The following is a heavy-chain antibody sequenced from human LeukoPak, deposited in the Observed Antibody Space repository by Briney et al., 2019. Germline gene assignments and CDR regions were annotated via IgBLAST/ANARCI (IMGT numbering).Heavy chain of an antibody. CDR3: AGDSSSWYNYFDS. D-gene: IGHD6-13*01. CDR1: GGSNSSYY. Sequence: PSETLSLTCTVSGGSNSSYYWSWIRQPPGKGLEWIGYIYYSGSTNYNPSLKSRVTISVDTSKNQFSLKLSSVTAADTAVYYCAGDSSSWYNYFDSWGQGTLVTVSS. V-gene: IGHV4-59*12. CDR2: IYYSGST. J-gene: IGHJ4*02.